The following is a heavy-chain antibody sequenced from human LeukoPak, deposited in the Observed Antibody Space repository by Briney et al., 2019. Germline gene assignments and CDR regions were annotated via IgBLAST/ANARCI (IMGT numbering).Heavy chain of an antibody. CDR2: ISYDGSNK. J-gene: IGHJ5*02. CDR1: GFTSSSYA. CDR3: ARDRGGSSGPYNWFDP. Sequence: GGSLRLSCAASGFTSSSYAMHWVRQAPGKGLEWVAVISYDGSNKYYADSVKGRFTISRDNSKNTLYLQMNSLRAEDTAVYYCARDRGGSSGPYNWFDPWGQGTLVTVSS. V-gene: IGHV3-30*04. D-gene: IGHD6-19*01.